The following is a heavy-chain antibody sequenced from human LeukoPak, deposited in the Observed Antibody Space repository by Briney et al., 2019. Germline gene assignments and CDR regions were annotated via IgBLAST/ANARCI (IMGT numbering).Heavy chain of an antibody. D-gene: IGHD3-3*01. CDR1: GYTFTSYD. J-gene: IGHJ4*02. Sequence: GASVKVSCKASGYTFTSYDINWVRQATGQGLEWMGWMNPHSGNTGYAQKYQGRVTMTRTTSISTAYMELSSLRSEDTAVYYCARGRRAYDFWSGYYTDFDYWGQGTLVTVSS. CDR2: MNPHSGNT. CDR3: ARGRRAYDFWSGYYTDFDY. V-gene: IGHV1-8*01.